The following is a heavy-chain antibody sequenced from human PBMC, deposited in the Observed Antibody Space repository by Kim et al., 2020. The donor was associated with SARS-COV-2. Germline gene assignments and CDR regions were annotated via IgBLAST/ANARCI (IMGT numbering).Heavy chain of an antibody. CDR1: GYTFTSYY. J-gene: IGHJ6*02. Sequence: ASVKVSCKASGYTFTSYYMHWVRQAPGQGLEWMGIINPSGGSTSYAQKFQGRVTMTRDTSTSTVYMELSSLRSEDTAVYYCAAIAVAGTYYYYYGMDVWGQGTTVTVSS. D-gene: IGHD6-19*01. V-gene: IGHV1-46*01. CDR3: AAIAVAGTYYYYYGMDV. CDR2: INPSGGST.